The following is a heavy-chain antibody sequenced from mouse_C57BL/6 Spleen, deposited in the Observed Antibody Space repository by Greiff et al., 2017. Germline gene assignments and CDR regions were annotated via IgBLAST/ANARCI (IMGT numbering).Heavy chain of an antibody. CDR3: ARGGVITTVVDYAMDC. Sequence: QVQLQQPGAELVKPGASVKLSCKASGYTFTSYWMHWVKQRPGQGLEWIGMIHPNSGSTNYNEKFKSKATLTVDKSSSTAYMQLSSLTSEDAAVYYWARGGVITTVVDYAMDCWGQGTSVTV. D-gene: IGHD1-1*01. CDR1: GYTFTSYW. J-gene: IGHJ4*01. CDR2: IHPNSGST. V-gene: IGHV1-64*01.